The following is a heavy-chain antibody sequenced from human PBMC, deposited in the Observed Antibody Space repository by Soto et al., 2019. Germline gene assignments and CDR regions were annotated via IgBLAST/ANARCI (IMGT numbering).Heavy chain of an antibody. CDR2: IYYDGST. J-gene: IGHJ5*01. CDR3: ARRGIASWRSWLDS. V-gene: IGHV4-39*01. Sequence: PSENVSLSSSVSGGSITRTIDYWGWIRQSPGKGLEWIGNIYYDGSTFYNPSLKSRVTISVDTSKRQFSLRVSSVTAADTAVYYCARRGIASWRSWLDSWCHGTLLTGSS. D-gene: IGHD3-16*01. CDR1: GGSITRTIDY.